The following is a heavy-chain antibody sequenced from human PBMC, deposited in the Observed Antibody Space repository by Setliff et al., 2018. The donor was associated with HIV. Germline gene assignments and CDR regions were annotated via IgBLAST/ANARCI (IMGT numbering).Heavy chain of an antibody. CDR1: AGSISSSNCY. J-gene: IGHJ4*02. V-gene: IGHV4-39*07. CDR3: ASELQGHSSSWPNY. Sequence: NPSETLSLTCTVSAGSISSSNCYWGWIRQPPGKGLEWIGSIYYSFSGSTYYNPSLKSRVTISVDTSKDQFSLKLRSVTAADTAVYYCASELQGHSSSWPNYWGQGTLVTVSS. D-gene: IGHD6-13*01. CDR2: IYYSFSGST.